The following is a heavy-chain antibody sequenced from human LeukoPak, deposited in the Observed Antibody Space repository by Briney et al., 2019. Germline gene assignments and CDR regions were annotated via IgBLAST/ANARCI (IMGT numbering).Heavy chain of an antibody. Sequence: ASVKVSCKASGYTFTGYYMHWVRQAPGQGLEWMGWINPNSGGTNYAQKFQGRVTMTRDTSISAAYMELSRLRFDDTAVYYCARHSGSGWQALGYWGQGTLVTVSS. CDR3: ARHSGSGWQALGY. V-gene: IGHV1-2*02. J-gene: IGHJ4*02. D-gene: IGHD6-19*01. CDR2: INPNSGGT. CDR1: GYTFTGYY.